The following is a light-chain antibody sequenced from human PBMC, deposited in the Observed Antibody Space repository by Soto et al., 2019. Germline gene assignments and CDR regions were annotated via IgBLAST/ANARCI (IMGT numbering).Light chain of an antibody. CDR1: QSVGSN. V-gene: IGKV3-15*01. J-gene: IGKJ4*01. Sequence: EIVMTQSPSTQSVSPGERVTLSCRAMQSVGSNLAWYQQKPGLAPRVIIYDASTRATVIPARFSGSGSGTDFTLTSSSLQSEDFAFYYCQQYDDWQLTFGGGTKVEIQ. CDR2: DAS. CDR3: QQYDDWQLT.